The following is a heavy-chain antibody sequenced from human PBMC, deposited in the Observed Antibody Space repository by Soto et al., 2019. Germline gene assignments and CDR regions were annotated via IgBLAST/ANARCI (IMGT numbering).Heavy chain of an antibody. Sequence: ASVKVSCKASGCTFTSYGISWVRQAPGQGLEWMGWISAYNGNTNYAQKLQGRVTMTTDTSTSTAYMELRSLRSDDTAVYYCARERIAVAGTEGYYYYYGMDVWGQGTTVTVSS. CDR2: ISAYNGNT. CDR1: GCTFTSYG. D-gene: IGHD6-19*01. V-gene: IGHV1-18*01. CDR3: ARERIAVAGTEGYYYYYGMDV. J-gene: IGHJ6*02.